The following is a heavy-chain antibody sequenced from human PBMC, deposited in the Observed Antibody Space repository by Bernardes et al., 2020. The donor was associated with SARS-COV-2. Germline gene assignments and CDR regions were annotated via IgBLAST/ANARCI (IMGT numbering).Heavy chain of an antibody. CDR2: IRSEADGGTT. J-gene: IGHJ4*02. Sequence: GGSLRLSCTASGFTFGDYAMSWFRQAPGKGLEWVGFIRSEADGGTTEYAASVKGRFTISRDDSKSIAYLQMNRLKTEDTAVYYCTRGPVEMATITSPYFDYWGQATMVTVSS. CDR1: GFTFGDYA. D-gene: IGHD4-4*01. CDR3: TRGPVEMATITSPYFDY. V-gene: IGHV3-49*03.